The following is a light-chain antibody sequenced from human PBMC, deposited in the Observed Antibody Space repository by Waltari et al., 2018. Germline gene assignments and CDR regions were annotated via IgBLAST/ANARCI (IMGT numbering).Light chain of an antibody. V-gene: IGKV3-11*01. J-gene: IGKJ2*02. Sequence: EIVLTQSPATLSLSPGETVTLSCRASQSVSSDLAWFQQKPGQAPRLLIYDASHRATGIPARFGGSGSGTDFTLTIISLEPEDFAVYYCQQRATWPARCTFGQGTKLEIK. CDR2: DAS. CDR1: QSVSSD. CDR3: QQRATWPARCT.